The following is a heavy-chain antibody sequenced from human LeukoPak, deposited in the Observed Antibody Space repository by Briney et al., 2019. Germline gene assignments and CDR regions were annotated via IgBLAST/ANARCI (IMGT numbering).Heavy chain of an antibody. J-gene: IGHJ4*02. D-gene: IGHD3/OR15-3a*01. CDR1: GYTFTGYY. CDR2: INPNSGGT. CDR3: ARGFPRAWTHGDY. Sequence: ASVKVSCKASGYTFTGYYMHWVRQAPGQGLEWMGWINPNSGGTNYAQKFQGWVTMTRDTSISTAYMELSRLRSDDTAVYYCARGFPRAWTHGDYWGQGTLVTVSS. V-gene: IGHV1-2*04.